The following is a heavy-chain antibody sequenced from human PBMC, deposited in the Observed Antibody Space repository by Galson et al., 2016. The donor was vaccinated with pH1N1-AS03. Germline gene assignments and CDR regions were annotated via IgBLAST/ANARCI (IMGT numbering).Heavy chain of an antibody. CDR1: GDSVTNSY. J-gene: IGHJ4*02. Sequence: LSLTCNVSGDSVTNSYWSWIRQSPGKGLEWIGHRFYSLSPDYNTSLKSRVSILVDTSKNQFSLKLMSVSAADTAVYFCARGAGLEANLNFWGPGTLVTVSS. V-gene: IGHV4-59*02. CDR3: ARGAGLEANLNF. D-gene: IGHD1-7*01. CDR2: RFYSLSP.